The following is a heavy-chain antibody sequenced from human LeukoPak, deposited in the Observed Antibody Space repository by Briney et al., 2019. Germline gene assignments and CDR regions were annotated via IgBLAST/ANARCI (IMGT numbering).Heavy chain of an antibody. CDR1: GGTFSSYA. CDR3: ARGGYYDSSGSFDP. V-gene: IGHV1-69*04. D-gene: IGHD3-22*01. J-gene: IGHJ5*02. Sequence: SVKVSCKASGGTFSSYAISWVRQAPGQGLEWMGRIIPILGIANYAQKFQGRVTMTRDTSTSTVYMELSSLRSDDTAVYYCARGGYYDSSGSFDPWGQGTLVTVSP. CDR2: IIPILGIA.